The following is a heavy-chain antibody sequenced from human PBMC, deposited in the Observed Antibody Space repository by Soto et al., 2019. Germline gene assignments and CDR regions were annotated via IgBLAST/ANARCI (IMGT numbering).Heavy chain of an antibody. CDR2: INPNSRGT. CDR3: ARVTLKAGNWFDP. J-gene: IGHJ5*02. Sequence: QVQLVQSGAEVKKPGASVKVSCKASGYTFTDYFIHWVRQAPGQGFEWMGWINPNSRGTNYAQKFQGRVTMTRDTSNSTAYMELRGLTSDDTVVYYCARVTLKAGNWFDPWGQGTLVTVSS. CDR1: GYTFTDYF. V-gene: IGHV1-2*02.